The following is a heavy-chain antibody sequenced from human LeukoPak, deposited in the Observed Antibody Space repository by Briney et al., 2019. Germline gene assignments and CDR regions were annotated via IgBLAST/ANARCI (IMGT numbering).Heavy chain of an antibody. CDR2: INTNTGNP. CDR3: ASSFAPRIYYYDSSGYYSDFGY. J-gene: IGHJ4*02. V-gene: IGHV7-4-1*02. D-gene: IGHD3-22*01. Sequence: GASVKVSCKASGYTFTSYAMNWVRQAPGQGLEWMGWINTNTGNPTYAQGFTGRFVFSLDTSVSTAYLQISSLKAEDTAVYYRASSFAPRIYYYDSSGYYSDFGYWGQGTLVTVSS. CDR1: GYTFTSYA.